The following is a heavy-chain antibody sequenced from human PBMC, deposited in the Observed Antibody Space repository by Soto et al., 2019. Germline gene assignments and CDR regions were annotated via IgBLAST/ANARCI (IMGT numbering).Heavy chain of an antibody. Sequence: GSLRLSCAASGFTFSTYSMNWVRQAPGKGLEWVSSISSSSTIYYADSVKGRFTISRDNVQNSLYLQMHSLRAEDTAVYYCARERGSGWTFDYWGQGTLVTVSS. V-gene: IGHV3-48*01. CDR2: ISSSSTI. CDR1: GFTFSTYS. J-gene: IGHJ4*02. D-gene: IGHD6-19*01. CDR3: ARERGSGWTFDY.